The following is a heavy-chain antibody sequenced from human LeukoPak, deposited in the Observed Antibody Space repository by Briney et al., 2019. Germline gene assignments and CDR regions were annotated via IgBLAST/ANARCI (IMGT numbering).Heavy chain of an antibody. D-gene: IGHD2/OR15-2a*01. CDR2: TNPNSDAT. V-gene: IGHV1-2*02. J-gene: IGHJ3*02. Sequence: ATVRVSCKPSGYTFTANYMQWVRQAPRQGLEWMGWTNPNSDATKYAQTFKGRVTMTRDTSISTAYMELSRLRSDDTAVYYCARYRCKTTSGCEDTDAFDMWGQGTMVTVSS. CDR1: GYTFTANY. CDR3: ARYRCKTTSGCEDTDAFDM.